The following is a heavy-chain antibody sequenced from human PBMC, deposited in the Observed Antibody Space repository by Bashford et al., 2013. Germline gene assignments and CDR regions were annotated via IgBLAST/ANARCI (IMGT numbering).Heavy chain of an antibody. J-gene: IGHJ4*02. CDR3: ARRDTLGTDY. Sequence: WVRQMPGKGLEWMGIIYPGDSDTRYSPSFQGQVTISADKSISTAYLQWSSLKASDTAMYYCARRDTLGTDYWGQGTLVTVSS. D-gene: IGHD2-2*02. CDR2: IYPGDSDT. V-gene: IGHV5-51*01.